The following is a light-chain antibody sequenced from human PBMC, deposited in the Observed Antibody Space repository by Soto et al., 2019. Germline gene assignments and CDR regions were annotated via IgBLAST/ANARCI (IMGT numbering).Light chain of an antibody. CDR3: STYTTYTTV. V-gene: IGLV2-18*02. CDR1: SSDVGSYNR. J-gene: IGLJ2*01. CDR2: DVN. Sequence: QSALTQPPSVSGSPGQSVSISCTGTSSDVGSYNRVSWHQQPPGTAPKLIIYDVNNRPSGVPDRFSGSKSGNTASLTISGLQAEDEADYYCSTYTTYTTVFGGGTKVTVL.